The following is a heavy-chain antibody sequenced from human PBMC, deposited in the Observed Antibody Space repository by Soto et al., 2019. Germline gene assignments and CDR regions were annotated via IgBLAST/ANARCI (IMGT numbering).Heavy chain of an antibody. CDR3: PRDHILTGYRVDY. CDR2: IIPDLAIA. Sequence: QVHLVQSGAEVKKPGSSVKVSCKASGDTFSRYSISWVRQAPGQGLEWMGRIIPDLAIASYAQKFQGRVSITADKSTTTAYMELSSLRCEDTAVYYCPRDHILTGYRVDYWGQGALLTVSS. D-gene: IGHD3-9*01. J-gene: IGHJ4*02. CDR1: GDTFSRYS. V-gene: IGHV1-69*08.